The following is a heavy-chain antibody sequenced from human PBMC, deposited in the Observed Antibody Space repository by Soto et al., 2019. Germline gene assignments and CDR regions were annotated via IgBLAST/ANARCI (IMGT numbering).Heavy chain of an antibody. J-gene: IGHJ3*02. CDR1: VGSISSGGYY. D-gene: IGHD2-21*02. V-gene: IGHV4-31*01. Sequence: QVQLQESGPGLVKPSQTLSLTCTVSVGSISSGGYYWSWIRQHPGKGLEWIGYIYYSGSTYYNPSLKSLVTISVDTSNSQFSLKLSSVTAADTAVYYCATRKDCGGDCYSAFDIWGQGTMVTVSS. CDR2: IYYSGST. CDR3: ATRKDCGGDCYSAFDI.